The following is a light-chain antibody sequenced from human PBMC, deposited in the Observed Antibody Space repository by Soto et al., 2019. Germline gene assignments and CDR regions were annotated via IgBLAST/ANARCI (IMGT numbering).Light chain of an antibody. Sequence: QLVLTQSSSASASLGSSVKLAWTQGRGHSSYIIAWHQQQPGKAPRYLMKLEDNGSYNKGSGVPDRFSGSSSGADRYLTISNLQFEDEADYYCETWDTNTRVFGGGTKLTVL. J-gene: IGLJ3*02. CDR1: RGHSSYI. CDR3: ETWDTNTRV. V-gene: IGLV4-60*02. CDR2: LEDNGSY.